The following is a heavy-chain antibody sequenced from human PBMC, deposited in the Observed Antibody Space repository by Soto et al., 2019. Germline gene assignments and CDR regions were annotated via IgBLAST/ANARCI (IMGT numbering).Heavy chain of an antibody. J-gene: IGHJ4*02. V-gene: IGHV1-69*01. D-gene: IGHD5-18*01. Sequence: QVQLVQSGAEVKKPGSSVKVSRKASGATLSTHGISWVRQAPGQGLEWMGGTIPIIGTTDYAEKFQGRVKITADESTTTSYMELSSLRPDDTAVYYCAAGDSSDTGDYWGQGTLVTVSS. CDR3: AAGDSSDTGDY. CDR2: TIPIIGTT. CDR1: GATLSTHG.